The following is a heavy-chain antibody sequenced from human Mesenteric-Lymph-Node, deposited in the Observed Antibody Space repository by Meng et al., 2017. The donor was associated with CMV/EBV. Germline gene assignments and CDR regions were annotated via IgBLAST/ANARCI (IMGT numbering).Heavy chain of an antibody. Sequence: GESLKISCAASGFTFSSYVMNWVRQAPGRGLEWVAGISWNSGAIAYADSVKGRFTISRDNSKNTLYLQMNSLRAEDTAVYYCAKDRTAMAYFDYWGQGTLVTVSS. CDR2: ISWNSGAI. J-gene: IGHJ4*02. D-gene: IGHD5-18*01. CDR1: GFTFSSYV. V-gene: IGHV3-23*01. CDR3: AKDRTAMAYFDY.